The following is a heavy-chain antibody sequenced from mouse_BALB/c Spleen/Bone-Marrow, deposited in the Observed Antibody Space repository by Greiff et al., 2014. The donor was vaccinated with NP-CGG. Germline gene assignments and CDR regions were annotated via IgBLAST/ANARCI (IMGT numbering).Heavy chain of an antibody. CDR2: IYPGNVNT. V-gene: IGHV1S56*01. J-gene: IGHJ3*01. CDR1: GYTFTRYY. D-gene: IGHD4-1*01. Sequence: VQLQQSGPELVKPGASVKISCKASGYTFTRYYIHWVKQRPGQGLEWIGWIYPGNVNTKYNEKFKDKATLTADKSSSTAYMQLSSLTSEGSAVYFCARALTGTWFAYWGQGTLITVSA. CDR3: ARALTGTWFAY.